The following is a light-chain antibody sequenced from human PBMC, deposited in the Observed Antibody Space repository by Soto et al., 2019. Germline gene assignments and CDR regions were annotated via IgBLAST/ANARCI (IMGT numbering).Light chain of an antibody. Sequence: DIQMTQSPSSLSASVRDRVTITCRASQGIGNDLGWYQQKPGKDPKRLIYAASSLQSGVPSRFSGSVSGTEFTLTISSLQPEDFATYYCLQHNSYPYTFGQGTKLEIK. V-gene: IGKV1-17*01. CDR3: LQHNSYPYT. CDR1: QGIGND. CDR2: AAS. J-gene: IGKJ2*01.